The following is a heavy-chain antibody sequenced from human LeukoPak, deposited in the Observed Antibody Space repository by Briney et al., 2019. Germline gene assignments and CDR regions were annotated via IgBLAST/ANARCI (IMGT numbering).Heavy chain of an antibody. CDR1: GASFSSYY. D-gene: IGHD3-9*01. Sequence: SETLSLTCTVSGASFSSYYWSWIRQPPVKGLEWIGYIYYSGSTNYNPSLKSRVTISVDASKNQFSLKLSSVTAADTAVYYSARIYYDALTGYYTFDYWGQGTLVTVSS. J-gene: IGHJ4*02. CDR2: IYYSGST. CDR3: ARIYYDALTGYYTFDY. V-gene: IGHV4-59*01.